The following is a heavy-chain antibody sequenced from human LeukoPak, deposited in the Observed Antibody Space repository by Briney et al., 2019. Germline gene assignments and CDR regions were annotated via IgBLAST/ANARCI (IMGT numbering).Heavy chain of an antibody. V-gene: IGHV3-7*01. J-gene: IGHJ5*02. D-gene: IGHD2-15*01. Sequence: GGSLRLSCAASGFTFSRYWMTWVRQAPGKGLEWVANIKEDGSKKNYVDSVKGRFTISRDNAKNTLYLQMNSLRAEDTAVYYCAREDCSGGSCYRRNNWFDPWGQGTLVTVSS. CDR3: AREDCSGGSCYRRNNWFDP. CDR1: GFTFSRYW. CDR2: IKEDGSKK.